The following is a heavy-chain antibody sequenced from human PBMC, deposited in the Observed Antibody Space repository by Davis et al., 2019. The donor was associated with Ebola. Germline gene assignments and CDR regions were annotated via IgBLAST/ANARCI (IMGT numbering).Heavy chain of an antibody. Sequence: SETLSLTCSVSGGSVGSDYWSWIRQPPGKGLEWIGEISHSGSTNYNPSLKSRVTISIDTSRNQFSLKMSSVTDADTAVYYCARRGYCSSSSCHSDSWGQGTLVTVSS. J-gene: IGHJ4*02. CDR2: ISHSGST. V-gene: IGHV4-34*01. CDR3: ARRGYCSSSSCHSDS. CDR1: GGSVGSDY. D-gene: IGHD2-2*01.